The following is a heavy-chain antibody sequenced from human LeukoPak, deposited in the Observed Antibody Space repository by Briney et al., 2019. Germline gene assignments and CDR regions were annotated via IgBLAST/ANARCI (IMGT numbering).Heavy chain of an antibody. Sequence: SETLSLTCSVSGGSVSSSPYYWGWIRQPPGKGLEWIGMIYHSGSTYYNPSLKSRVTKSADTSKNEFSLRLSSVTAADTAVYYCACSTVGITAFDFWGQGTMITVSS. CDR2: IYHSGST. V-gene: IGHV4-39*01. CDR3: ACSTVGITAFDF. D-gene: IGHD2-2*01. CDR1: GGSVSSSPYY. J-gene: IGHJ3*01.